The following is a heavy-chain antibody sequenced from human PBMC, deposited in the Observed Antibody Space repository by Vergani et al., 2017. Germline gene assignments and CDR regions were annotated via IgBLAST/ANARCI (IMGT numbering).Heavy chain of an antibody. J-gene: IGHJ6*03. CDR3: ARVNTETNGHLYYYYYVDV. CDR1: GGSFTSYH. CDR2: IYHTGRP. Sequence: QVQLQQWGGGLLKPSETLSLTCVVTGGSFTSYHWTWIRQSPGGGVEWVGDIYHTGRPDYNPSLKSRLTMSVDKSRNPFSLTRKSVTATDTAIYFCARVNTETNGHLYYYYYVDVWGQGTAVIVS. D-gene: IGHD4-11*01. V-gene: IGHV4-34*01.